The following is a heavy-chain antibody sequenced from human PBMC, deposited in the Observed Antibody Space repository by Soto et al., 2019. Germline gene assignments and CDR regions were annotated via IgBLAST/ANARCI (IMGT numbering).Heavy chain of an antibody. CDR3: AKARDQQWVRLPVDY. V-gene: IGHV3-23*01. D-gene: IGHD6-19*01. CDR2: FSATSENT. J-gene: IGHJ4*02. CDR1: GFFFSSYT. Sequence: EVQLFESGGGLVQPGGSLRLSCVGSGFFFSSYTMTWVRQAPGKGLEWVSSFSATSENTYYADSVRGRFTISRDNSKNTLFLQMNSLTAEDTAMYYCAKARDQQWVRLPVDYWCQGILVIVSS.